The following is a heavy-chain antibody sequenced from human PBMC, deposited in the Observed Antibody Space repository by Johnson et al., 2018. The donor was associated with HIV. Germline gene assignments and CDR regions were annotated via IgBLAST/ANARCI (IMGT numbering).Heavy chain of an antibody. CDR3: ARDSYASYDRAFDI. J-gene: IGHJ3*02. V-gene: IGHV3-30*04. D-gene: IGHD3-22*01. CDR1: EFTFSDYA. Sequence: QVQLVESGGGVVQPGRSLKIYCAVSEFTFSDYAMHWVRLAPGKGLQWVGVISYDGNKKYYADSVRGRFTISRDISKNTLYLQMNSLRAEDTAVYYCARDSYASYDRAFDIWGQGTMVTVSS. CDR2: ISYDGNKK.